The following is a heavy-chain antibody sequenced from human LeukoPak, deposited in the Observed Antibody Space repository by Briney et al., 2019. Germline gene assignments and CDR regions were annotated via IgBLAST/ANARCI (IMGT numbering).Heavy chain of an antibody. Sequence: PSETLSLTCTVSGGSISSSSYYWGWIRQPPGKGLEWIGSIYYSGSTYYNPSLKSRVTISVDTSKNQFSLKLSSVTAADTAVYYCARGVTSAVADPSWYFDLWGRGTLVTVSS. CDR3: ARGVTSAVADPSWYFDL. CDR2: IYYSGST. CDR1: GGSISSSSYY. V-gene: IGHV4-39*07. D-gene: IGHD6-19*01. J-gene: IGHJ2*01.